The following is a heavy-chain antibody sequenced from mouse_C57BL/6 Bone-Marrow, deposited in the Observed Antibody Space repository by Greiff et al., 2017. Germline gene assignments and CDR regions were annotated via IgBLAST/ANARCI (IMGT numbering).Heavy chain of an antibody. D-gene: IGHD2-3*01. CDR2: IDPNSGGT. V-gene: IGHV1-72*01. Sequence: QVQLQQPGAELVKPGASVKLSCKASGYTFTSYWMPWVKQRPGRGLEWIGRIDPNSGGTKYNEKFKSKATLTVDTPSSAAYMQLSSLTSEDSAVFYCARFGYDGYDVWFAYWGQGTLVTVSA. CDR3: ARFGYDGYDVWFAY. J-gene: IGHJ3*01. CDR1: GYTFTSYW.